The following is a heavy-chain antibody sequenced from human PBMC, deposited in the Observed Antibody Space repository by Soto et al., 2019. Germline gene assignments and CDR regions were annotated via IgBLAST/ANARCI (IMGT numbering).Heavy chain of an antibody. CDR2: ISGNGISI. CDR3: TKSREYNSGWGVFDY. CDR1: GFTFTNYA. J-gene: IGHJ4*02. Sequence: EVQLLESGGGLVQPGGSLRLSCAVSGFTFTNYAMGWVRQAPGKGLEWVSVISGNGISIYYAESVKGRFTISRDLCKSTPYLLMHSLRGEGTGVYYCTKSREYNSGWGVFDYWGQGALVTVSS. D-gene: IGHD6-19*01. V-gene: IGHV3-23*01.